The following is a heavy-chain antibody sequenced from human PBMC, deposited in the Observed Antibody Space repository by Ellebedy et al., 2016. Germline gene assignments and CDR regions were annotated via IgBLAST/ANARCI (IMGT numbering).Heavy chain of an antibody. CDR2: ISDDNGHT. CDR1: GYSFTGYD. D-gene: IGHD3-10*01. V-gene: IGHV1-18*01. J-gene: IGHJ4*02. Sequence: ASVKVSCXTSGYSFTGYDINWVRQAPGQGLEWMGWISDDNGHTKYAQKFQGRVSMTTDSSTHTAYMDLRSLRSDDTAMYYCAKTSGWGYGENWGQGTLVTVSS. CDR3: AKTSGWGYGEN.